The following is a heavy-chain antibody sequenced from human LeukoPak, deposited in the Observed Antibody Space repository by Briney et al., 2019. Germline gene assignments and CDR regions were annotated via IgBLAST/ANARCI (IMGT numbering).Heavy chain of an antibody. J-gene: IGHJ6*03. CDR3: ARAMDYYYYYMDV. CDR2: IFYSGNT. D-gene: IGHD3-10*01. CDR1: GGSINSSSYY. V-gene: IGHV4-39*07. Sequence: SETLSLTCTVSGGSINSSSYYWGWIRQPPGKGLEWIGSIFYSGNTYDNPSLKSRVTISVDTSKNQFSLKLSSVTAADTAVYYCARAMDYYYYYMDVWGKGTTVTVSS.